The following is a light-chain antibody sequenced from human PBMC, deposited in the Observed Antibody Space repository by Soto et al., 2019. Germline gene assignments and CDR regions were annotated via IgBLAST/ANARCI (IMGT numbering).Light chain of an antibody. V-gene: IGKV1-5*02. J-gene: IGKJ1*01. CDR1: QSISRW. CDR2: DAS. CDR3: QQYNSYFRT. Sequence: ELSSSLSAAVGDRGAIIGRASQSISRWLAWYQQKPGKAPKLLIYDASSLESGVPSRFSGSGSGTEFTLTISSLQPDDFATYSCQQYNSYFRTHDRGAKVDIK.